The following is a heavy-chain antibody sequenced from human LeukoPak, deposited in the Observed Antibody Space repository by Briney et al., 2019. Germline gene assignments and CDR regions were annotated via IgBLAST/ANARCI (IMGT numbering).Heavy chain of an antibody. CDR2: INPNSGDT. J-gene: IGHJ3*02. V-gene: IGHV1-2*02. Sequence: ASVKVSCKASGYTFTGSYMHWVRQAPGQGLEWMGWINPNSGDTECAQKFQGRVTVTRDTSISTAYMEVSRLRSDDTAVYYCVRGRNEAFDIWGQGTMVTVSS. CDR3: VRGRNEAFDI. CDR1: GYTFTGSY. D-gene: IGHD1-1*01.